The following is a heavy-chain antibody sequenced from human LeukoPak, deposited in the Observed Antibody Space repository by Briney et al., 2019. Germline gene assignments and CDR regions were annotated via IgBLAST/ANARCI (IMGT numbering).Heavy chain of an antibody. CDR2: TYYRSKWYS. V-gene: IGHV6-1*01. Sequence: SQTLSLTCVISGDSVSSNSAAWNWIRQSPSRGLEWLGRTYYRSKWYSYSAVSVKSRIIINPDTSKNQFSLQLNSVTPEDTAVYYCARAPREFLNYFDYWGQGTLVTVSS. CDR3: ARAPREFLNYFDY. CDR1: GDSVSSNSAA. J-gene: IGHJ4*02. D-gene: IGHD3-10*01.